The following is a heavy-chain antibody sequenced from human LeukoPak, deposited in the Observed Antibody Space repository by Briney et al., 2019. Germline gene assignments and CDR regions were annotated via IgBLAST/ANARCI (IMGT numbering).Heavy chain of an antibody. D-gene: IGHD6-13*01. CDR2: IYWDDDK. CDR1: GFSLSTSGVG. CDR3: AHSLPSSSWPEWTGGYFQH. J-gene: IGHJ1*01. Sequence: SGPTLVNPTQTLTLTCTFSGFSLSTSGVGVGWIRQPPGKALEWLALIYWDDDKRYSPSLKSRLTITKDTSKNQVVLTMTNMDPVDTATYYCAHSLPSSSWPEWTGGYFQHWGQGTLVTVSS. V-gene: IGHV2-5*02.